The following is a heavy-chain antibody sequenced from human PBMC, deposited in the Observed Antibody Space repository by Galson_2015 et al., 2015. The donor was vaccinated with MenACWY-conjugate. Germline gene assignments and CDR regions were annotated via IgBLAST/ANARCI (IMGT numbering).Heavy chain of an antibody. V-gene: IGHV5-51*03. D-gene: IGHD6-6*01. J-gene: IGHJ4*02. CDR3: ARRSARSHFDH. CDR2: VYPGDSDS. Sequence: QSGAEVKKPGESLKISCTTSGYSFTSYWIVWVRQLPGKGLELMGTVYPGDSDSRYSPSFQGQVTISADQSISTAHLQWTRLKSSDSGIYFCARRSARSHFDHWGQGTLVTVSS. CDR1: GYSFTSYW.